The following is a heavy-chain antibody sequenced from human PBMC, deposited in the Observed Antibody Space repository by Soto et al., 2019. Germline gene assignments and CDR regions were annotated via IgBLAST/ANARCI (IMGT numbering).Heavy chain of an antibody. CDR2: IHNSGTT. Sequence: QVQLQESGPGLVKPSQTLSLTCAVSGGSISRSVYYCNWIRQHPGKGLEWIGYIHNSGTTYYNPSLKIRLAFSXXTXKIXVSLKLSSVTTADTAVYYCARDPIVRGVVGWYFDLWGRGTLVTVSS. J-gene: IGHJ2*01. CDR3: ARDPIVRGVVGWYFDL. CDR1: GGSISRSVYY. V-gene: IGHV4-31*11. D-gene: IGHD3-10*01.